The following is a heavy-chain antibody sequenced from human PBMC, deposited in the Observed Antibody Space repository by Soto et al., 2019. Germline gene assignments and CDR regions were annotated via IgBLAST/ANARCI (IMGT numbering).Heavy chain of an antibody. V-gene: IGHV1-2*02. CDR2: INPYSGGA. CDR1: GYTFTGYF. D-gene: IGHD3-10*01. Sequence: ASVKVSCKASGYTFTGYFMHWVRQAPGQGLEWMGWINPYSGGADYAQSFQGRVTMTRGTSISTVYMELSRLRFDDTAVYYCARVIRGAYYNSPLDTWGQGTVVTVS. CDR3: ARVIRGAYYNSPLDT. J-gene: IGHJ5*02.